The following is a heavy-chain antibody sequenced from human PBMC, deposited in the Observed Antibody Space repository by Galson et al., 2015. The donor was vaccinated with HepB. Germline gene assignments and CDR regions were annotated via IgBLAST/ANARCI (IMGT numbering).Heavy chain of an antibody. Sequence: SLRLSCAASGFTFSNYAMNWVRQAPGKGLECVSGISGNGAITYYASSVKGRFTISRDNSKNTLFLQMNSLRAEDTALYYCAKLSCMSTACYRFDFWGQGTLVTVSS. J-gene: IGHJ5*01. V-gene: IGHV3-23*01. CDR3: AKLSCMSTACYRFDF. CDR2: ISGNGAIT. CDR1: GFTFSNYA. D-gene: IGHD2/OR15-2a*01.